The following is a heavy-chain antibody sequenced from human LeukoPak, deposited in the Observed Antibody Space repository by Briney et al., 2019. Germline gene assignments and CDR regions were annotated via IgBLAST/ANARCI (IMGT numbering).Heavy chain of an antibody. Sequence: GASVKVSCKASGYTFTSYCMHWVRQAPGQGLEWMGIINPSGGSTSYAQKFQGRVTMTRDTSTSTVYMELSSLRSEDTAVYYCARQYQCSSTSCYGYFQHWGQGTLVTVSS. V-gene: IGHV1-46*03. CDR1: GYTFTSYC. J-gene: IGHJ1*01. CDR3: ARQYQCSSTSCYGYFQH. D-gene: IGHD2-2*01. CDR2: INPSGGST.